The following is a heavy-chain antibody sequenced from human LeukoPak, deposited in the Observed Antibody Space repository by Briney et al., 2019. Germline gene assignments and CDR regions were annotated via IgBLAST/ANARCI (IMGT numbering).Heavy chain of an antibody. Sequence: PGGSLRLSCAASGFTFSNYAMTWVRQAPGKGLEWVSTIRVRYNTYDADSVRGRFTISRDNSGNILYLQMSGLRAEDTAVYYCAKGTGDEGYYFDYWGQGALVTVSS. V-gene: IGHV3-23*01. D-gene: IGHD7-27*01. CDR1: GFTFSNYA. CDR3: AKGTGDEGYYFDY. CDR2: IRVRYNT. J-gene: IGHJ4*02.